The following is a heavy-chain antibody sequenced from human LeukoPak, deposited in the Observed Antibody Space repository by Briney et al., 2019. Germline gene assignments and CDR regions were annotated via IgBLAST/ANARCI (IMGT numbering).Heavy chain of an antibody. CDR2: IWYDGRDK. CDR3: AKDPYSYGSYFDY. CDR1: GFTVSSNY. V-gene: IGHV3-30*02. J-gene: IGHJ4*02. Sequence: GGSLRLSCAASGFTVSSNYMSWVRQAPGKGLEWVAFIWYDGRDKYYADSVKGQFTISRDNSKNTLYLQMNSLRAEDTAVYYCAKDPYSYGSYFDYWGQGTLVTVSS. D-gene: IGHD5-18*01.